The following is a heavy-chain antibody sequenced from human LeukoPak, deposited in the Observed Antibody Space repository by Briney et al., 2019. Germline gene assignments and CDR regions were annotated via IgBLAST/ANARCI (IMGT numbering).Heavy chain of an antibody. D-gene: IGHD6-19*01. CDR2: IRYEGSIK. CDR1: GFTFSSYG. Sequence: PGGSLRLSCEASGFTFSSYGLHWVRQAPGKGLEWVAFIRYEGSIKYYADSVKGRFSISRDDSKNTLYLQMNSLRADDTAMYYCARVSGWYRGGSDYWGRGTLATVSS. V-gene: IGHV3-30*02. CDR3: ARVSGWYRGGSDY. J-gene: IGHJ4*02.